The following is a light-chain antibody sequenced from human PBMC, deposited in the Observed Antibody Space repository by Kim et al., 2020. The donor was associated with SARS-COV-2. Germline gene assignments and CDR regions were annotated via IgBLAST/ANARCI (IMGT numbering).Light chain of an antibody. CDR3: QQYNNWIT. CDR1: QSVSSS. Sequence: SVSPGKRATLYCRASQSVSSSLAWYQQKPGQAPRLLIYGASTRATGIPARFSGSGSGTEFTLTISSLQSEDLAVYYCQQYNNWITFGQGTRLEIK. V-gene: IGKV3-15*01. CDR2: GAS. J-gene: IGKJ5*01.